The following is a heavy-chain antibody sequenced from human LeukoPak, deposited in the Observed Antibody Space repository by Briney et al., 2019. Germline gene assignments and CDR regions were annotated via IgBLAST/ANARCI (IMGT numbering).Heavy chain of an antibody. Sequence: SETLSLTCTVSGGSISGYYWSWIRQPPGKGLEWIGYIYYSGSTNYNPSLKSRVTISVGTSKNQFSLKLSSVTAADTAVYYCARDSGYNFGLDLWGRGTPVTVSS. V-gene: IGHV4-59*01. CDR2: IYYSGST. D-gene: IGHD5-12*01. J-gene: IGHJ2*01. CDR1: GGSISGYY. CDR3: ARDSGYNFGLDL.